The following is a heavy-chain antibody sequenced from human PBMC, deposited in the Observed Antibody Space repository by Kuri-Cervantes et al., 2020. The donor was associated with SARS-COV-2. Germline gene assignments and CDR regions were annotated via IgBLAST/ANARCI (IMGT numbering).Heavy chain of an antibody. CDR3: AKWGLGYCTGVSCYSQNANDY. CDR2: IRFDGDIK. Sequence: LSLTCAASGFTFSSYGMHWVRQAPGKGLEWVAFIRFDGDIKYYSDSVRGRFTISRDNSKNTLYLQMNGLRHEDTAVYYCAKWGLGYCTGVSCYSQNANDYWGQGTLVTVSS. V-gene: IGHV3-30*02. CDR1: GFTFSSYG. J-gene: IGHJ4*02. D-gene: IGHD2-15*01.